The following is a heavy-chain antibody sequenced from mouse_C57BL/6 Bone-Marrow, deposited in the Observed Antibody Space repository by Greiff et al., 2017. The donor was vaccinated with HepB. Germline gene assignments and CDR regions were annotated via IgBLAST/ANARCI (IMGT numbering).Heavy chain of an antibody. CDR1: GFTFSSYA. D-gene: IGHD1-1*01. J-gene: IGHJ4*01. Sequence: EVHLVESGEGLVKPGGSLKLSCAASGFTFSSYAMSWVRQTPEKRLEWVAYISSGGDYIYYADTVKGRFTISRDNARNTLYLQMSSLKSEDTAMYYCTREAPVVAYYYAMDYWGQGTSVTVSS. CDR2: ISSGGDYI. CDR3: TREAPVVAYYYAMDY. V-gene: IGHV5-9-1*02.